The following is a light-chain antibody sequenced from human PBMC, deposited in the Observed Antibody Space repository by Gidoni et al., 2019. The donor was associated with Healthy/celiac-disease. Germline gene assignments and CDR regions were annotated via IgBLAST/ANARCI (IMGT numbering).Light chain of an antibody. CDR2: GDS. V-gene: IGKV3-20*01. J-gene: IGKJ4*01. CDR1: QSVSSSY. CDR3: QQYGSSPVT. Sequence: EIVLTQSPGTLSLSPGERATISCRARQSVSSSYLAWYQQKPGPAPRLLIYGDSSRATGIPDRFSGSVSGTSFTLTISRLEPEDFAVYYCQQYGSSPVTFGGGTKVEIK.